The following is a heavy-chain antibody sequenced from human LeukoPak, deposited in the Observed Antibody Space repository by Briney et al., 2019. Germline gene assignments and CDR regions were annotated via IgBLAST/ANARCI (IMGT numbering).Heavy chain of an antibody. CDR3: ARAPPARRYCSSTSCYPNRFDP. V-gene: IGHV1-8*01. D-gene: IGHD2-2*01. CDR2: MNPNSGNT. J-gene: IGHJ5*02. Sequence: ASVKVSRKASGYTFTSYDINWVRQATGQGLEWMGWMNPNSGNTGYAQKFQGRVTMTRNTSISTAYMELSSLRSEDTAVYYCARAPPARRYCSSTSCYPNRFDPWGQGTLVTVSS. CDR1: GYTFTSYD.